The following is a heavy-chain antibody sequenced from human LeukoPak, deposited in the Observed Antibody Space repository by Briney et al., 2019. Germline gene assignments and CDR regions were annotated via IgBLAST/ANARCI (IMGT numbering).Heavy chain of an antibody. V-gene: IGHV4-59*01. CDR2: IYYSGST. CDR1: GGSISSYY. J-gene: IGHJ6*04. D-gene: IGHD2-15*01. CDR3: ARTPRVYYYYGMDV. Sequence: SETLSLTCTVSGGSISSYYWSWTRQPPGKGLEWIGYIYYSGSTNYNPSLKSRVTISVDTSKNQFSLKLSSVTAADTAVYYCARTPRVYYYYGMDVWGKGTTVTVSS.